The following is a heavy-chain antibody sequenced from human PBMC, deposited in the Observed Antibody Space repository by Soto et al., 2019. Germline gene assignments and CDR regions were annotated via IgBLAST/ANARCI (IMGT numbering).Heavy chain of an antibody. Sequence: GGSLRLSCTASGFTFGDYAMSWFRQAPGKGLEWVGFIRSKAYGGTTEYAASVKGRFTISRDDSKSIAYLQMNSLKTEDTAVYYCTREAQYQLLNWFDPWGQGTLVTVSS. CDR3: TREAQYQLLNWFDP. J-gene: IGHJ5*02. CDR2: IRSKAYGGTT. V-gene: IGHV3-49*03. D-gene: IGHD2-2*01. CDR1: GFTFGDYA.